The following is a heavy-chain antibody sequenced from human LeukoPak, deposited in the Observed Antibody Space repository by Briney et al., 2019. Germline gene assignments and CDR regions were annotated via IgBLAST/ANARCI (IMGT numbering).Heavy chain of an antibody. V-gene: IGHV4-34*01. D-gene: IGHD2-15*01. CDR2: INHSGST. CDR3: ARLPAGIVVVVAAVGAFDI. Sequence: SETLSLTCAVYGGSFSGYYWSWIRQPPGKGLEWIGEINHSGSTNYNPSLKSRVTISVDTSKSQFSLKLSSVTAADTAVYYCARLPAGIVVVVAAVGAFDIWGQGTMVTVSS. J-gene: IGHJ3*02. CDR1: GGSFSGYY.